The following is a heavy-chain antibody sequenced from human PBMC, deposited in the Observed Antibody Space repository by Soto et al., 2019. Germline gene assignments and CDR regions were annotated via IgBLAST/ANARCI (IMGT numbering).Heavy chain of an antibody. D-gene: IGHD5-18*01. J-gene: IGHJ4*02. Sequence: EVQLLESGGGLVQPGGSLRLSCAASGFTFSSYAMSWVRQAPGKGLEWVSAISGSGGSTYYADSVNGRFTISRDNSKNTLYLQMNSLRAEDTAVYYCAKGVVDTAMVGLGFDYWGQGTLVTVSS. CDR3: AKGVVDTAMVGLGFDY. CDR2: ISGSGGST. CDR1: GFTFSSYA. V-gene: IGHV3-23*01.